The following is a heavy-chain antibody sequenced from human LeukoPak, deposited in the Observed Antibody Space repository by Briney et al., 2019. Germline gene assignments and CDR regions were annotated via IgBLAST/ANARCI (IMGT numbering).Heavy chain of an antibody. CDR2: ITASSTAI. CDR3: ARTYYDILTGYNPYFDY. J-gene: IGHJ4*02. D-gene: IGHD3-9*01. V-gene: IGHV3-21*01. Sequence: XLRXXCAASGFTFNTYTMNWVRQAPGKGLEWVSSITASSTAIYSADSVKGRFTISRDNAKNFLYLQMNSLRAEDTAVYYCARTYYDILTGYNPYFDYWGQGILVTVSS. CDR1: GFTFNTYT.